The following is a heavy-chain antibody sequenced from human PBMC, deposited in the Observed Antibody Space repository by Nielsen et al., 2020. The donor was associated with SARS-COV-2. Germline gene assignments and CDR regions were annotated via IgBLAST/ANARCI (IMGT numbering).Heavy chain of an antibody. Sequence: GGSLRLSCAASGFTFGSYGMHWVRQAPGKGLEWVAVISSDGSNKHYGESVKGRFTISRDNSRNTLYLQMNSLRADDTALYYCAKGRAGGFYYYGMDVWGQGTTVTVSS. CDR3: AKGRAGGFYYYGMDV. CDR1: GFTFGSYG. D-gene: IGHD3-16*01. V-gene: IGHV3-30*18. J-gene: IGHJ6*02. CDR2: ISSDGSNK.